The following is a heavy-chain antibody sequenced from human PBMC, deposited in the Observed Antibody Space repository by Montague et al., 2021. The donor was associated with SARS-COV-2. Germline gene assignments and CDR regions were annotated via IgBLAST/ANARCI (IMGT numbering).Heavy chain of an antibody. CDR3: ARVQRITVFGVVTYFDY. V-gene: IGHV4-31*03. D-gene: IGHD3-3*01. J-gene: IGHJ4*02. CDR1: GGSISSGGYY. Sequence: TLSLTCTVSGGSISSGGYYWSWIRQHPGTGLEWIGYIYYSGSTYYNPSLKSRVTIAVDTSKNQFSLRLSSVTAADTAVYYCARVQRITVFGVVTYFDYWGRGTLVTVSS. CDR2: IYYSGST.